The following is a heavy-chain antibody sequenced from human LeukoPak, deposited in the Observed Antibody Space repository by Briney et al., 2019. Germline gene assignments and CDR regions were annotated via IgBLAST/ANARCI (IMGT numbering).Heavy chain of an antibody. Sequence: ASVKVSCKASGYTFTSYGISWVRQAPRQGLEWMGWISAYNGNTNYAQKLQGRVTMTTDTSTSTAYMELRSLRSDDTAVYYCARDPARYCSGSSCYRAFDIWGQGTMVTVSS. CDR1: GYTFTSYG. J-gene: IGHJ3*02. CDR3: ARDPARYCSGSSCYRAFDI. CDR2: ISAYNGNT. D-gene: IGHD2-15*01. V-gene: IGHV1-18*01.